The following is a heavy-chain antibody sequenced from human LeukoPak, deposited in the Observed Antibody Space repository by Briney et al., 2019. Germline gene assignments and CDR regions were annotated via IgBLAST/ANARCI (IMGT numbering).Heavy chain of an antibody. Sequence: PGGSLRLSCVASGFTFSDHYMDWVRQAPGKGLEWVGQIRNRANGYTTNYAASVNGRFTISRDDSKKSLYLQMRSLKTEDTAVYYCADVGGSLGGQGTLVNVSS. CDR2: IRNRANGYTT. D-gene: IGHD1-26*01. V-gene: IGHV3-72*01. CDR1: GFTFSDHY. J-gene: IGHJ4*02. CDR3: ADVGGSL.